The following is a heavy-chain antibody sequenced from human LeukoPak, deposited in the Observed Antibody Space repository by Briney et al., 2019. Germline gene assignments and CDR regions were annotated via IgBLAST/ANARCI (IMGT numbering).Heavy chain of an antibody. CDR3: ASCPGIAAGGFGMDV. CDR2: IIPIFGIA. V-gene: IGHV1-69*04. D-gene: IGHD6-13*01. Sequence: SVKDSCKASVGTFSSYAISWVRQAPGQGLEWMGRIIPIFGIANYAQKFQGRVSITADTSTSTAYMELSSVRSEDTAVYYCASCPGIAAGGFGMDVWGQGTTVTVSS. CDR1: VGTFSSYA. J-gene: IGHJ6*02.